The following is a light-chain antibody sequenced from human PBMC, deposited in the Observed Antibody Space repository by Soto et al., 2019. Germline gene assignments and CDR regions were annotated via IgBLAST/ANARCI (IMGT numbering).Light chain of an antibody. CDR1: QSVSSSY. V-gene: IGKV3-20*01. CDR2: GAS. J-gene: IGKJ1*01. Sequence: DIVLTQSPGTLSLSPGESATLSCRASQSVSSSYLAWYRQKPGQAPRLLIYGASSRATGIPDRFSGSGSGTDFTLTISRLGPEDFAVYYCHQYGSSPRTFGQGTKVEIK. CDR3: HQYGSSPRT.